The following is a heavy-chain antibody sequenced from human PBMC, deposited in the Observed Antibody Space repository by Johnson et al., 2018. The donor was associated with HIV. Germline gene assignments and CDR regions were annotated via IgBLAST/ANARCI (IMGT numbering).Heavy chain of an antibody. D-gene: IGHD3-3*01. V-gene: IGHV3-30*04. CDR1: GFTFSSYA. CDR2: ISYDGSNK. J-gene: IGHJ3*02. Sequence: QMQLVESGGGVVQPGRSLRLSCAASGFTFSSYAMHWVRQAPGKGLEWVAVISYDGSNKYYADSVKGRFTISRDNSKNTLYLQMNSLRAEDTAVYYCAKGSRFTIFGVVPYTFDIWGQGTMVTVSS. CDR3: AKGSRFTIFGVVPYTFDI.